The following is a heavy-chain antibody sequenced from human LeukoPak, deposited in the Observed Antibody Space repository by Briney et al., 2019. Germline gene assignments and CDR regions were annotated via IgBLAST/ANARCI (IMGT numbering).Heavy chain of an antibody. CDR3: ARGFDWLFRRSYCYFDL. Sequence: GGSLRLSCAASGFTFSSYSMNWVRQAPGKGLEWVSSISSSSSYIYYADSVKGRFTISRDNAKNSLYLQMNSLRAEDTAVYYCARGFDWLFRRSYCYFDLWGRGTLVTVSS. CDR2: ISSSSSYI. CDR1: GFTFSSYS. V-gene: IGHV3-21*01. J-gene: IGHJ2*01. D-gene: IGHD3-9*01.